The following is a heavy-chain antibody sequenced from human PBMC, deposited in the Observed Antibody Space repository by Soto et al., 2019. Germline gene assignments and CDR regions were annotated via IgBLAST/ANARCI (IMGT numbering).Heavy chain of an antibody. V-gene: IGHV4-31*03. CDR2: IYYSGST. D-gene: IGHD4-17*01. Sequence: SETLSLTCTVSGGSISSGGYYWSWIRQHPGKGLEWIGYIYYSGSTYYNPSLKSRVTISVDTSKNQFSLKLSSVTAADTAVYYCAREDYGGKHAFDIWGQGTMVT. J-gene: IGHJ3*02. CDR3: AREDYGGKHAFDI. CDR1: GGSISSGGYY.